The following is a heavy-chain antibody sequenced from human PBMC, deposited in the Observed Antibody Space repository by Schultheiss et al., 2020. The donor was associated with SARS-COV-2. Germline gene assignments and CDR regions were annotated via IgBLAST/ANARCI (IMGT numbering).Heavy chain of an antibody. CDR3: ARLGLGGNYLGYYYYGMDV. V-gene: IGHV4-4*02. D-gene: IGHD4-23*01. CDR1: GGSISSSNW. J-gene: IGHJ6*02. Sequence: SETLSLTCAVSGGSISSSNWWSWVRQPPGKGLEWIGYIYYSGSTYYNPSLKSRVTISVDTSKNQFSLKLSSVTAADTAVYYCARLGLGGNYLGYYYYGMDVWGQGTTVTVSS. CDR2: IYYSGST.